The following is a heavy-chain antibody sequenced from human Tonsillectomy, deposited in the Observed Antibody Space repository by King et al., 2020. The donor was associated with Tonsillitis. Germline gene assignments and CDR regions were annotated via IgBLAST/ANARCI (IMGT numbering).Heavy chain of an antibody. D-gene: IGHD6-19*01. CDR2: IYYSGST. CDR3: ARAALSSGWFHFDY. CDR1: GGSISSGGYY. J-gene: IGHJ4*02. V-gene: IGHV4-31*03. Sequence: QLQESGPGLVKPSQTLSLTCTVSGGSISSGGYYWGWIRQHPGKGLEWIGYIYYSGSTYYNPSLKSRGTISVDTSKNQFSLKLSSVTAADTAVYYCARAALSSGWFHFDYWGQGTLVTVSS.